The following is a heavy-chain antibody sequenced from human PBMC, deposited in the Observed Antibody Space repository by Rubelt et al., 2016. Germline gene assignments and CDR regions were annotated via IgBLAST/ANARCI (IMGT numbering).Heavy chain of an antibody. CDR2: INPNSGGT. D-gene: IGHD3-22*01. V-gene: IGHV1-2*02. Sequence: QVQLVQSGAEVKKPGASVKVSCKASGYTFTGYYMHWVRQAPGQGLEWMGWINPNSGGTNYAQKFKGGVTRTRETSISPASMGLSRRRSDDTAVYYCARFAIGGHSSGYLFDYWGQGTLVTVSS. J-gene: IGHJ4*02. CDR3: ARFAIGGHSSGYLFDY. CDR1: GYTFTGYY.